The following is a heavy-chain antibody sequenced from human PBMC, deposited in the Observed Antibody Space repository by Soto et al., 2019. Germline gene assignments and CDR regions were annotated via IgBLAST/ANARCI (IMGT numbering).Heavy chain of an antibody. CDR2: IIPIFGTA. CDR1: GGTFSTYA. Sequence: QVHLVQSGAEVKKPGSSVKVSCKASGGTFSTYAISWVRQAPGQGLEWMGGIIPIFGTAKYAQKFQGRVTIPADEPTSTAYMELSSLRSEDTAVYYCARDPRNRVDVWGQGTTVTVSS. CDR3: ARDPRNRVDV. D-gene: IGHD1-1*01. V-gene: IGHV1-69*12. J-gene: IGHJ6*02.